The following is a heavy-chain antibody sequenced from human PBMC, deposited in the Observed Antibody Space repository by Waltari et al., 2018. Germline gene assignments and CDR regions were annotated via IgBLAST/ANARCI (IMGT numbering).Heavy chain of an antibody. CDR3: ARGLFGIKQQLGRDGDVFDY. CDR1: GGSFSGYY. CDR2: INHSGST. D-gene: IGHD6-13*01. V-gene: IGHV4-34*01. Sequence: QVQLQQWGTGLLKPSETLSLTCAVYGGSFSGYYWSWIRQPPGKGLEWIGEINHSGSTNSKSTLKSRVTISVDTSKNQFSLKLSSVTAADTALYYCARGLFGIKQQLGRDGDVFDYWGQGTLVTVSS. J-gene: IGHJ4*02.